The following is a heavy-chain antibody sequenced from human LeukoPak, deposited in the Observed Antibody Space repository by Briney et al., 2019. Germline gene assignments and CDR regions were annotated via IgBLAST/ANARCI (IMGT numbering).Heavy chain of an antibody. Sequence: ASVKVSCKASGYTFTSYGISWVRQAPGQGLEWMGWISAYNGNTNYAQKLQGRVTMTTDTSTSTAYMELRSLRSDDTAVYYCAREGEIRLLYYYGSGANWFDPWGQGTLVTVSS. V-gene: IGHV1-18*01. CDR3: AREGEIRLLYYYGSGANWFDP. J-gene: IGHJ5*02. CDR2: ISAYNGNT. D-gene: IGHD3-10*01. CDR1: GYTFTSYG.